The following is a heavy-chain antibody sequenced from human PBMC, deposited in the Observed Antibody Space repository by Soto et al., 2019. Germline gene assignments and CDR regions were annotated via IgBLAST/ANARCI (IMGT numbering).Heavy chain of an antibody. Sequence: PSETLSLTCTVSGGSISSGDYYWSWIRQPPGKGLEWIGYIYYSGSTYYNPSLKSRVTISVDTSKNQFSLKLSSVTAADTAVYYCARVDIVDYGMDVWGQGTTVTVSS. CDR3: ARVDIVDYGMDV. CDR2: IYYSGST. CDR1: GGSISSGDYY. J-gene: IGHJ6*02. V-gene: IGHV4-30-4*01. D-gene: IGHD5-12*01.